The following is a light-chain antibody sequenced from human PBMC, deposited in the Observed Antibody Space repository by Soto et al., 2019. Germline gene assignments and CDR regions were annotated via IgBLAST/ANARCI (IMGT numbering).Light chain of an antibody. CDR1: SSTNGDNS. J-gene: IGLJ1*01. Sequence: QSVLTQPPSVSAAPGQKVTISCSVRSSTNGDNSVSWHQQLPGTPPKLLIYDDNKRPSRIPDRFSGSKSGTSDTLGITGFQTGDEADYYCGSWDSSLSAYVFGTGTKVTVL. CDR2: DDN. V-gene: IGLV1-51*01. CDR3: GSWDSSLSAYV.